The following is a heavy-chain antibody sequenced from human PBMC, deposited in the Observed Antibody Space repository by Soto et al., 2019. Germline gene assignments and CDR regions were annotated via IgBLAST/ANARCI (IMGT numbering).Heavy chain of an antibody. D-gene: IGHD1-26*01. V-gene: IGHV1-46*01. Sequence: ASVKVSCKASGYRFTTYYLHWVRQAPGQGLEWMGMINPNGGAIVYVQKFQGRVTMTTGTSTSTVYMELSSLRFDDTAVYYCARGISGTYTALDFWGQGALVTVS. CDR3: ARGISGTYTALDF. CDR2: INPNGGAI. J-gene: IGHJ4*02. CDR1: GYRFTTYY.